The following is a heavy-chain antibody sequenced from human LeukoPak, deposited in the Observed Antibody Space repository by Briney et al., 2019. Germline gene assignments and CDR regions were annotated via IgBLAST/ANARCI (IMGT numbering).Heavy chain of an antibody. CDR1: GYTFTDYY. Sequence: ASVKVSCKAFGYTFTDYYLHWVRQAPGQGLEWMGWINPNSGDTNYAQKFQGRVTMTRDTSISTAYMELSRLKSDDTAVYYCARGVTARGFYYYMDVWGKGTTVTISS. CDR2: INPNSGDT. D-gene: IGHD2-21*02. J-gene: IGHJ6*03. CDR3: ARGVTARGFYYYMDV. V-gene: IGHV1-2*02.